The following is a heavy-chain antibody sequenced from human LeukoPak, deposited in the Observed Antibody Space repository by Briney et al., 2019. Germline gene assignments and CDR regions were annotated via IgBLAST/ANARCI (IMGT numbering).Heavy chain of an antibody. Sequence: GASVKVSCKASGGTFSSYAISWVRQAPGQGLEWMGRIIPILGIANYAQKFQGRVTITADKSTSTAYMELSSLRSEDTAVYYCARPAPYSSSRGSTGYYGMDVWGQGTTVTVSS. J-gene: IGHJ6*02. V-gene: IGHV1-69*04. CDR2: IIPILGIA. CDR3: ARPAPYSSSRGSTGYYGMDV. CDR1: GGTFSSYA. D-gene: IGHD6-6*01.